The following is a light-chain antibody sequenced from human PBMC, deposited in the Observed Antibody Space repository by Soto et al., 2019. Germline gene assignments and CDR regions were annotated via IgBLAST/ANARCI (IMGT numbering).Light chain of an antibody. CDR1: SSDVGNYNL. CDR2: EDN. Sequence: QSALTQPASVSGSPGQSITLSCTGTSSDVGNYNLVSWYQQHPGKAPKLMIYEDNKRPSGVSGRFSGSKSGNTASLTISGLQAEDEADYYCCSFTSSNTHVFGTGTKLTVL. CDR3: CSFTSSNTHV. V-gene: IGLV2-23*01. J-gene: IGLJ1*01.